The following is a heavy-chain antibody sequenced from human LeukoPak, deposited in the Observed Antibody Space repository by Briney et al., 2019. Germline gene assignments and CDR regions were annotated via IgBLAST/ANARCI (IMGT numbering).Heavy chain of an antibody. J-gene: IGHJ4*02. CDR1: GGSISTYH. V-gene: IGHV4-59*01. CDR3: ARDKQHSYGRYFDH. CDR2: MRSTGNS. Sequence: NPSETLSLTCTVSGGSISTYHWNWIRKSPGKGLEWIGYMRSTGNSNYSPSLKSRVTMSVDMSRNQIVLNLSSVTAADTAVYFCARDKQHSYGRYFDHWGQGTLVTVSS. D-gene: IGHD5-18*01.